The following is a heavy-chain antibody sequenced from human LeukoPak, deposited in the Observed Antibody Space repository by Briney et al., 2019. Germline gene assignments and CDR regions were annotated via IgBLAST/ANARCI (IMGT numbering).Heavy chain of an antibody. D-gene: IGHD4-17*01. Sequence: PSQTLSLTCTVSGGSISSGSCYWSWIRQPAGKGLEWIGRIYTSGSTNYNPSLKSRVTISVDTSKNQFSLKLSSVTAADTAVYYCARVDYAVDWYVDLWGRGTLVTVSS. CDR2: IYTSGST. CDR3: ARVDYAVDWYVDL. CDR1: GGSISSGSCY. J-gene: IGHJ2*01. V-gene: IGHV4-61*02.